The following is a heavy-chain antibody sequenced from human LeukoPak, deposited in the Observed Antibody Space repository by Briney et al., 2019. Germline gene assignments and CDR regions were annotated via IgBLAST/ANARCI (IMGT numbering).Heavy chain of an antibody. CDR1: GPTFSTYA. CDR3: ASAPGDYFDY. Sequence: SVKVSCKASGPTFSTYAITWVRQAPGQGLELMGSNIPILGIANYAQKFQGRVTITADKSTSTAYMELRSLRSEDTAVYYCASAPGDYFDYWGQGTLVTVSS. CDR2: NIPILGIA. V-gene: IGHV1-69*04. J-gene: IGHJ4*02.